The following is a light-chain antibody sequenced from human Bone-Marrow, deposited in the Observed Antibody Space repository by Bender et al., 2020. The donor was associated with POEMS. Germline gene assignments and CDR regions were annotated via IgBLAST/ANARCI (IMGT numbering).Light chain of an antibody. Sequence: QSALTQPASVSGSPGQSITISCTGTSSDVGGYNLVSWYQQHPRKVPKVLIYEGNKRPSGLSDRFSGSRSGNTASLTISGLQAEDEADYYCCSYADGVTVFGGGTKLTVL. J-gene: IGLJ3*02. CDR1: SSDVGGYNL. V-gene: IGLV2-23*01. CDR2: EGN. CDR3: CSYADGVTV.